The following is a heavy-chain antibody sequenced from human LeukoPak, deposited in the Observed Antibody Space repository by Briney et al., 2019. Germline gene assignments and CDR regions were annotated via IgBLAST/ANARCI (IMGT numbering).Heavy chain of an antibody. D-gene: IGHD5-24*01. Sequence: GGSLRLSCAGSGFTFNYFAIHWVRQAPGKGLEWVAVTSFDGTNKYYADSVRGRFTISRDNSNKTVYLQMNSLRADDTAVYYCAKDGRGYNDKYYYYGMDVWGQGTTVTVSS. CDR2: TSFDGTNK. CDR3: AKDGRGYNDKYYYYGMDV. CDR1: GFTFNYFA. J-gene: IGHJ6*02. V-gene: IGHV3-30-3*01.